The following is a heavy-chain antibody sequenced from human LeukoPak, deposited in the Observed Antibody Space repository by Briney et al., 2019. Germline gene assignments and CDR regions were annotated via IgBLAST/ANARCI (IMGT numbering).Heavy chain of an antibody. Sequence: SSETLSLTCAVSGYSITSTYWWGWIRQTPGTGLEWIGSLHHSGSTSYSPSLKSRVTISADTSKNQFSLRLSYVTAADTAGYYCARVGGDHSTGHYSVDYWGQGTLVTVSS. CDR1: GYSITSTYW. CDR2: LHHSGST. J-gene: IGHJ4*02. V-gene: IGHV4-38-2*01. D-gene: IGHD3-22*01. CDR3: ARVGGDHSTGHYSVDY.